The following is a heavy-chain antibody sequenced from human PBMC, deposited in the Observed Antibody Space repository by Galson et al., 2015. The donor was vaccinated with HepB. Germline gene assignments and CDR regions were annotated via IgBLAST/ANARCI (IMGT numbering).Heavy chain of an antibody. D-gene: IGHD6-19*01. CDR1: AYSFSKYW. J-gene: IGHJ4*02. V-gene: IGHV5-51*01. CDR3: ASLDQAGTVDD. CDR2: IYPGDSDT. Sequence: QSGAEVTKPGESVKISCKGSAYSFSKYWIGWVRQMPGKGLEWMGIIYPGDSDTRYSPSFQGQVTISADKSITTAYLQWSSVKASDTAMYYCASLDQAGTVDDRGQGPLVPVSS.